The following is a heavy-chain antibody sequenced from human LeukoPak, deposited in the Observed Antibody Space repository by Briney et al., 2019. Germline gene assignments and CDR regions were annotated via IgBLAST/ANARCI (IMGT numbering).Heavy chain of an antibody. D-gene: IGHD2-15*01. J-gene: IGHJ4*02. V-gene: IGHV1-69*13. CDR1: GYTFTSYG. Sequence: SVKVSCKASGYTFTSYGISWVRQAPGQGLEWMGGIIPIFGTSNSAQKFQGSVTITADESTSTDYMELSSLRSEDTAVYYCARVGHCSGGSCYSGPFDYWGQGTLVTVSS. CDR3: ARVGHCSGGSCYSGPFDY. CDR2: IIPIFGTS.